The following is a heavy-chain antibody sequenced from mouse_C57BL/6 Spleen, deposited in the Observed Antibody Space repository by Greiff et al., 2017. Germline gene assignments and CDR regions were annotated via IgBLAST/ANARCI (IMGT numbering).Heavy chain of an antibody. CDR2: ISGGGGNN. V-gene: IGHV5-9*01. D-gene: IGHD1-1*01. Sequence: EVKLVESGGGLVKPGGSLKLSCAASGFPFSSYTMSWVRQTPEKRLAWVATISGGGGNNYYPDSVKGRFTISRDNAKNTLYLQMSSLRYEDTALYYCARHRGYCGSSYRWYFDVWGTGTTVTVSS. J-gene: IGHJ1*03. CDR1: GFPFSSYT. CDR3: ARHRGYCGSSYRWYFDV.